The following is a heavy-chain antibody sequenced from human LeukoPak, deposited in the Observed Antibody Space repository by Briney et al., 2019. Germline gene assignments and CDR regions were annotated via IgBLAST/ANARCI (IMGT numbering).Heavy chain of an antibody. CDR3: ARDLIWKVVPAAKAPFDY. V-gene: IGHV3-21*01. Sequence: GGSLRLSCAASGFTFSSYSMNWVRQAPGEGLEWVSSISSSSSYIYYADSVKGRFTISRDNAKNSLYLQMNSLRAEDTAVYYCARDLIWKVVPAAKAPFDYWGPRTLVTVSS. J-gene: IGHJ4*02. CDR1: GFTFSSYS. CDR2: ISSSSSYI. D-gene: IGHD2-2*01.